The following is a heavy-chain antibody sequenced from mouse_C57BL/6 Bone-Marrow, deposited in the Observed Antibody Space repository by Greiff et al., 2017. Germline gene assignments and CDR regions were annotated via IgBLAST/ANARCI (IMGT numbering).Heavy chain of an antibody. CDR3: ARIGYDGYPWYFDV. J-gene: IGHJ1*03. V-gene: IGHV8-8*01. CDR1: GFSLSTFGMG. D-gene: IGHD2-3*01. Sequence: QVTLKVSGPGILQPSQTLSLTCSFSGFSLSTFGMGVGWIRQPSGKGLEWLAHIWWDGDKYYNPALKSRLTISQDTSKNQVLLKIANVDTADTATYYCARIGYDGYPWYFDVWGTGTTVTVSS. CDR2: IWWDGDK.